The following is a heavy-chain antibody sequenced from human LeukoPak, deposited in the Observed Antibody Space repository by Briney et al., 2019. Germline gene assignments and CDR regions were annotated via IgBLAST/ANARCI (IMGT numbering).Heavy chain of an antibody. CDR3: ARPYYDILTGTTYVFDI. V-gene: IGHV4-59*01. D-gene: IGHD3-9*01. CDR2: IYYSGST. Sequence: PSETLSLTCTVSGGSISSYYWSWIRQPPGKGLEWIGYIYYSGSTNYNPSLKSRVTISVDTSKNQFSLKLSSVTAADTAVYYCARPYYDILTGTTYVFDIWGQGTMVTVSS. J-gene: IGHJ3*02. CDR1: GGSISSYY.